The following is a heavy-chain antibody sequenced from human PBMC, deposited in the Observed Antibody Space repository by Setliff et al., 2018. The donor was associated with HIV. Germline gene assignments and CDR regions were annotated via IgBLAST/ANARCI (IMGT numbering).Heavy chain of an antibody. CDR2: ISAYNGNT. Sequence: ASVKVSCKASAYTFTDYGISWVRQAPGQGLEWMGWISAYNGNTNYAQKFQGRVTMTTDTSTSTAYMELRSLRSDDTAVYYCAISRTNYYETLRPNRAFDYWGQGTLVTVSS. D-gene: IGHD3-22*01. CDR1: AYTFTDYG. J-gene: IGHJ4*02. V-gene: IGHV1-18*01. CDR3: AISRTNYYETLRPNRAFDY.